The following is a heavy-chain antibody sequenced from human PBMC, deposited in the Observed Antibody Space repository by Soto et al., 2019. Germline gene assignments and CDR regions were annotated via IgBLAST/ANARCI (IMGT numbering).Heavy chain of an antibody. Sequence: GGSLRLSCAASGFTFSSYAMSWVRQAPGKGLECVSAISGSGGSADYADSVKGRFTISRDNSKNTLYLQMNSLRAEDTAVYYCAGGSYRYKGCDYWGQGTLVTVSS. D-gene: IGHD3-16*02. CDR1: GFTFSSYA. V-gene: IGHV3-23*01. J-gene: IGHJ4*02. CDR3: AGGSYRYKGCDY. CDR2: ISGSGGSA.